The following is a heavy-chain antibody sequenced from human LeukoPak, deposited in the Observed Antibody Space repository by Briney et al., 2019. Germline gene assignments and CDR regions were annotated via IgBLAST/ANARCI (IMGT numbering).Heavy chain of an antibody. CDR3: ARASSKQLAGYLPDGFDI. V-gene: IGHV3-21*01. CDR2: ISSSGTYV. J-gene: IGHJ3*02. CDR1: GLTFSSYS. D-gene: IGHD3-9*01. Sequence: PGGSLRLFCAASGLTFSSYSTNWVPQAPGKGLEWVSSISSSGTYVYYADSVKGRFTISRDIAKNSLSLQMNSLRADDAAVYYCARASSKQLAGYLPDGFDIWGQGTMVTVSS.